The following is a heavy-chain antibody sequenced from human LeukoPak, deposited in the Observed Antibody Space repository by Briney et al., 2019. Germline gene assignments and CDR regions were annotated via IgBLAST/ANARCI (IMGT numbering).Heavy chain of an antibody. Sequence: ASVKVSCKASGYTFTHYYIHWVRQAPGRGLEWMGIINPNAGSTTYAQKFQGRVSLTRDTSTSTVYMELSSLRSEDTAVYFCARSPYTYGSLFYLDYWGQGTLVTVSS. CDR3: ARSPYTYGSLFYLDY. CDR1: GYTFTHYY. J-gene: IGHJ4*02. CDR2: INPNAGST. D-gene: IGHD5-18*01. V-gene: IGHV1-46*01.